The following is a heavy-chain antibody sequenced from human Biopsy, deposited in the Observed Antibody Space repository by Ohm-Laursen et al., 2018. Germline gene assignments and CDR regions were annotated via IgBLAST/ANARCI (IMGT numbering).Heavy chain of an antibody. J-gene: IGHJ6*02. D-gene: IGHD3-10*01. CDR2: IIPILGTV. CDR1: GDTFTTSA. CDR3: ASGDIGGIGLDV. V-gene: IGHV1-69*04. Sequence: SGKVSCKASGDTFTTSAISWVRQVPGQGLDWMGRIIPILGTVDYGQNFQGRVTIRADTSTTFLELTSLRYDDTAVYYCASGDIGGIGLDVWGLGTTVTVSS.